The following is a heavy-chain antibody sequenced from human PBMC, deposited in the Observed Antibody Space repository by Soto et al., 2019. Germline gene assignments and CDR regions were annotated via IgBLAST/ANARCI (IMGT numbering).Heavy chain of an antibody. Sequence: GGSLRLSCAASGFTFSSYGMHWVRQAPGKGLEWVAVIWDEGSNKYYADSVKGRFTISRDNSKNTLYLQMNSPSAEDTAVYYCASDSDSSGWPPPYYYYYHGMDAWGQGTTVSVSS. CDR3: ASDSDSSGWPPPYYYYYHGMDA. D-gene: IGHD6-19*01. CDR2: IWDEGSNK. CDR1: GFTFSSYG. V-gene: IGHV3-33*01. J-gene: IGHJ6*02.